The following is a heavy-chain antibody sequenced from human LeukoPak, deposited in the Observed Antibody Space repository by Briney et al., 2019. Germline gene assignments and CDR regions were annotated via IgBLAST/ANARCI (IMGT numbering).Heavy chain of an antibody. V-gene: IGHV3-21*01. J-gene: IGHJ4*02. CDR1: GFTFSSYS. CDR2: ISSSSSYI. D-gene: IGHD6-6*01. Sequence: GGSLRLSCAASGFTFSSYSMNWVRQAPGKGLEWDSTISSSSSYIYYADSVKGRFTISRDNAKNSLYLQMNSLRAEDTAVYYCAGYPSIAALRWGQGTLVTVSS. CDR3: AGYPSIAALR.